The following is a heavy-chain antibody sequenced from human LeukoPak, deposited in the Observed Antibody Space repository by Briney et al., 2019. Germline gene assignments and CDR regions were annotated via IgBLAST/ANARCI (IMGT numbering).Heavy chain of an antibody. Sequence: SETLSLTCTVSGGSISSSKSYYWGWIRQPPGKGLEWIGSIYYSGSTYYNPSLKSRVIISVDTSKNQFSLKLSSVTAADTAVYYCARGGGYSSSWFQGYFDYWGQGTLVTVSS. CDR3: ARGGGYSSSWFQGYFDY. CDR2: IYYSGST. D-gene: IGHD6-13*01. J-gene: IGHJ4*02. CDR1: GGSISSSKSYY. V-gene: IGHV4-39*07.